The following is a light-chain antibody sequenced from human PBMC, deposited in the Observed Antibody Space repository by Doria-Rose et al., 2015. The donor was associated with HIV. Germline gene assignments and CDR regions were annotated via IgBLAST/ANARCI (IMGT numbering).Light chain of an antibody. Sequence: SVAPGQTARVTCGGSNIGGKSVHWYQQRPGRAPVLVVYDDSDRPSGIPERFSGSNSGNTATLTISRVEAGDEADYYCQVWDSSSDHYVFATGTKVTVL. V-gene: IGLV3-21*02. CDR3: QVWDSSSDHYV. CDR2: DDS. CDR1: NIGGKS. J-gene: IGLJ1*01.